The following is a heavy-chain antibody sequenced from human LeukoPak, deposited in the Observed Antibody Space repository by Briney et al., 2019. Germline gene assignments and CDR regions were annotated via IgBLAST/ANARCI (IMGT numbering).Heavy chain of an antibody. D-gene: IGHD1-1*01. V-gene: IGHV3-48*04. J-gene: IGHJ4*02. CDR1: GFTSSRYS. CDR2: ISSSSSNI. CDR3: ARGDGDDNWLIDY. Sequence: GGSLRLSCTTSGFTSSRYSMNWVRQAPGKGLEWISYISSSSSNIQYADSVKGRFTISRDNARNSLYLQMNNLRAEDTAVYHCARGDGDDNWLIDYWGQGTLVTVSS.